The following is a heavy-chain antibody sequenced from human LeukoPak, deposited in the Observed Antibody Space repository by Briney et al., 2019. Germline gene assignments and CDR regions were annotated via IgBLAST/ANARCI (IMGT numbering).Heavy chain of an antibody. V-gene: IGHV1-69*13. CDR1: GGTFSSYA. D-gene: IGHD4-23*01. Sequence: GASVKVSCKASGGTFSSYAISWVRQAPGQGLEWMGGIIPIFGTANYAQKFQGRVTITAYESTSTAYMELSSLRSEDTAVYYCARVVDDYGGNFDPPFDYWGQGTLVTVSS. CDR2: IIPIFGTA. J-gene: IGHJ4*02. CDR3: ARVVDDYGGNFDPPFDY.